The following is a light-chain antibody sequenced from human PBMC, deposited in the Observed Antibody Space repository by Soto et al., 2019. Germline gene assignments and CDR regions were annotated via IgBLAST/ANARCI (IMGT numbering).Light chain of an antibody. V-gene: IGLV1-40*01. CDR2: NNI. Sequence: QAVVTQPPSVSGAPGQRVTISCTGSSSNIGAGYDVHWYQQLPGTAPKLLIYNNINRPSGVPDRFSGSKSGTSASLAITGLQAEDEADYYCQSYDSSLRGVFGGGTQLTVL. CDR1: SSNIGAGYD. CDR3: QSYDSSLRGV. J-gene: IGLJ2*01.